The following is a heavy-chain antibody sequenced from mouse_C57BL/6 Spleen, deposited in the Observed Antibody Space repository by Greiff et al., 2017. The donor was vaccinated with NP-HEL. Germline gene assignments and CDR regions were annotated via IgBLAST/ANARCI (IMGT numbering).Heavy chain of an antibody. J-gene: IGHJ1*03. CDR1: GFTFSDYG. CDR3: ARAAGSSLYFDV. Sequence: EVMLVESGGGLVKPGGSLKLSCAASGFTFSDYGMHWVRQAPEKGLEWVAYISSGSSTISYADTVKGRFTISRDNAKNTLFLQMTSLRSEDTAMYYCARAAGSSLYFDVWGTGTTVTVSS. CDR2: ISSGSSTI. V-gene: IGHV5-17*01. D-gene: IGHD1-1*01.